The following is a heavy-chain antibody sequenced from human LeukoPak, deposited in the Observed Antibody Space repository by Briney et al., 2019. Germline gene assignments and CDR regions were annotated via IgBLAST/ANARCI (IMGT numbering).Heavy chain of an antibody. CDR2: INPAGGGT. V-gene: IGHV1-2*02. Sequence: ASVKVSCKASGYTFTDYYIHWVRQAPGQGLEWMGWINPAGGGTNYAQNFQGRVTMTTDTSTSTAYMELRSLRSDDTAVYYCARKITGYTGYTLAFDIWGQGTMVTVSS. CDR1: GYTFTDYY. D-gene: IGHD3-16*02. CDR3: ARKITGYTGYTLAFDI. J-gene: IGHJ3*02.